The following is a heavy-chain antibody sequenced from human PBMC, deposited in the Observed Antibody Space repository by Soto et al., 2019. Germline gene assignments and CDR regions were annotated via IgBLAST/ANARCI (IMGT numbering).Heavy chain of an antibody. Sequence: QVQLVQSGAEVKKPGASVKVSCKASGYTFTNYGISWVRQAPGQGLEWMGWISAYNGNTKYAQKLRGRVTMTTDTSPSTAEMGLGSLRSDDTAVYYCARDRADIWTGLYYGMDVWGPGATVTVSS. J-gene: IGHJ6*02. D-gene: IGHD3-9*01. CDR1: GYTFTNYG. V-gene: IGHV1-18*01. CDR2: ISAYNGNT. CDR3: ARDRADIWTGLYYGMDV.